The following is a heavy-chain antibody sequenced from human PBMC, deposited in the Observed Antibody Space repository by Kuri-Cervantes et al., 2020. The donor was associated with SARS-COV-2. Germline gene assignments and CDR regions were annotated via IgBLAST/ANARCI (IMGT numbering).Heavy chain of an antibody. CDR1: GGSISSGDYY. J-gene: IGHJ6*03. CDR3: ARTLASITGTHMDV. CDR2: IYYSGST. Sequence: SETLSLTCTVSGGSISSGDYYWSWIRQPPGKGLEWIGYIYYSGSTYYNPSLKSRVTISVDTSKNQFSLKLSSVTAADTAVYYCARTLASITGTHMDVWGKGTTVTVSS. V-gene: IGHV4-30-4*08. D-gene: IGHD1-7*01.